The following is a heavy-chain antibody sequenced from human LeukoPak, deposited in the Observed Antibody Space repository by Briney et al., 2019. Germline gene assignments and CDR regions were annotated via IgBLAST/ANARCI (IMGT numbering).Heavy chain of an antibody. CDR2: IYHSGST. CDR3: ARDRGSSWLEGGWFDP. CDR1: GGSISSGGYS. Sequence: PSQTLSLTCAVSGGSISSGGYSWSWIRQPPGKGLEWIGYIYHSGSTYYNPSLKSRVTISVDRSKNQFSLKLSSVTAADTAVYYCARDRGSSWLEGGWFDPWGQGTLVTVSS. V-gene: IGHV4-30-2*01. J-gene: IGHJ5*02. D-gene: IGHD6-13*01.